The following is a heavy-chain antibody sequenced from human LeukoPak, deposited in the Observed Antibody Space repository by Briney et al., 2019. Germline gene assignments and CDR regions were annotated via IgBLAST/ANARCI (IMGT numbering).Heavy chain of an antibody. J-gene: IGHJ4*02. Sequence: PGGSLRLSCAASGFTFSSYAMHWVRQAPGKGLEWVAVISYDGSNKYYADSVKGRFTISRDNSKNTLYLQMNSLRAEDTAVYYCARELRVAGTSFDYWGQGTLVTVSS. D-gene: IGHD6-19*01. V-gene: IGHV3-30-3*01. CDR2: ISYDGSNK. CDR3: ARELRVAGTSFDY. CDR1: GFTFSSYA.